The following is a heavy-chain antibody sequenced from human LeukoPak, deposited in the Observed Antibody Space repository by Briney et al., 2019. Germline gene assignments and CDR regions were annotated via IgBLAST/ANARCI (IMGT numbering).Heavy chain of an antibody. CDR3: ARPLRDLDASDI. CDR1: GYTFAGYY. Sequence: ASVKVSCKASGYTFAGYYMHWVRQAPGQGLEWMGWINPNSGGTNYAQKFQGRVTMTRDTSISTAYMELSRLRSDDTAVYYCARPLRDLDASDIWGQGTMVTVSS. V-gene: IGHV1-2*02. J-gene: IGHJ3*02. CDR2: INPNSGGT.